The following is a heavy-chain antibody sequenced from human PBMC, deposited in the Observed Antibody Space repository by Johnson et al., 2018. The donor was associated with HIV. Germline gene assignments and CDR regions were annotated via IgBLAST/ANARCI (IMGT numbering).Heavy chain of an antibody. D-gene: IGHD1-1*01. CDR3: ARAPERRGAFDI. J-gene: IGHJ3*02. V-gene: IGHV3-74*02. CDR2: ISSDGSST. CDR1: GFTSSNYW. Sequence: VQLVESGGGVVQPGGSLRLSCAASGFTSSNYWIHWVRQAAGKGLVWVSRISSDGSSTTYAVSVRGRFTISRDNAKNTLYLQMNSLRAEETAVYYCARAPERRGAFDIWGQGTVVTVSS.